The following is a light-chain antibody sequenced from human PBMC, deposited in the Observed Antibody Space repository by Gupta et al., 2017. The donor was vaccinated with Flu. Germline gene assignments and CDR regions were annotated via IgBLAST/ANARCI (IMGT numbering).Light chain of an antibody. Sequence: DIPMTQSPSSLSASVGDRVTITCQASQDISNYLNWYQQKPGKAPKLLIYDASKVETGVPSRFSGSGSGTDFTFTISSLQPEDFANYYCQHYYNLPLTFGQGTRLEIK. CDR3: QHYYNLPLT. V-gene: IGKV1-33*01. CDR2: DAS. CDR1: QDISNY. J-gene: IGKJ5*01.